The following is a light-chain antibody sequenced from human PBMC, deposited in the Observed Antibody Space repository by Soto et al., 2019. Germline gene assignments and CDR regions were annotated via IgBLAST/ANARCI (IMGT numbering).Light chain of an antibody. CDR1: QTIGSNH. Sequence: EIVLTQSPGTLSVSPGERATLSCRASQTIGSNHLAWYQQKPGQAPSLIIYGTSSRATGIPDRFSGSGSGTDFTLTITRLEPEDSAIYYCQQYVSWTFGQGTKVEIK. CDR3: QQYVSWT. CDR2: GTS. V-gene: IGKV3-20*01. J-gene: IGKJ1*01.